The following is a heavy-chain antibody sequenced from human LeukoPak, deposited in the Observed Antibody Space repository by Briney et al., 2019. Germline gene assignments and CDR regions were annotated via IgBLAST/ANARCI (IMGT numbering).Heavy chain of an antibody. D-gene: IGHD6-19*01. V-gene: IGHV5-51*01. CDR1: GCSFTSYW. J-gene: IGHJ3*02. Sequence: GESLKISCKGSGCSFTSYWIGWVRQMPGKGLEWMGIIYPGDSDTRYSPSLQGQVTISADKSISTAYLQWSSLKASDTAMYYCARRKPGIAVAGTGHAFDIWGQGTMVTVSS. CDR3: ARRKPGIAVAGTGHAFDI. CDR2: IYPGDSDT.